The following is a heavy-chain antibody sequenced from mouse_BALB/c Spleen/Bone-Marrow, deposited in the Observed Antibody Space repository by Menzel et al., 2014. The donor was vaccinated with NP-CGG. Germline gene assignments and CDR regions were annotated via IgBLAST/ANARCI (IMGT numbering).Heavy chain of an antibody. CDR3: ARGIYYGNYVYAMDY. CDR1: GYTFTNYW. V-gene: IGHV1S41*01. Sequence: DLVKPGASVKLSCKASGYTFTNYWINWIKQRPGQGLEWIGRIAPGSGSTYYNEMLKGKATLTVDTSSSTAYIQLNSLSSEDSAVYFCARGIYYGNYVYAMDYWGQGTSVTVSS. D-gene: IGHD2-1*01. J-gene: IGHJ4*01. CDR2: IAPGSGST.